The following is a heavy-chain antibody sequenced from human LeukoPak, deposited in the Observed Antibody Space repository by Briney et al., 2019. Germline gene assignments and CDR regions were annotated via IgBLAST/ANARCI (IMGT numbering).Heavy chain of an antibody. CDR2: ISYDGSNK. J-gene: IGHJ4*02. D-gene: IGHD7-27*01. V-gene: IGHV3-30*18. CDR3: AKDQAGDLDY. CDR1: GFSFNNYA. Sequence: PGGSLRLSCAASGFSFNNYAMYWVRQAPGKGLEWVAVISYDGSNKYYADSVKGRFTISRDNSKNTLYLQMNSLRAEDTAVYYCAKDQAGDLDYWGQGTLVTVSS.